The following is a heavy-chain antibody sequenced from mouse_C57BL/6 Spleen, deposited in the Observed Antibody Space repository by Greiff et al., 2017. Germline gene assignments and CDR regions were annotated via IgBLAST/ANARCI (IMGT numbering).Heavy chain of an antibody. CDR3: TSIGGTWFAY. V-gene: IGHV1-15*01. Sequence: VQVVESGAELVRPGASVTLSCKASGYTFTDYEMHWVKQTPVHGLEWIGAIDPETGGTAYNQKFKGKAILTADKSSSTAYMELRSLTSEDSAVYYCTSIGGTWFAYWGQGTLVTVSA. CDR2: IDPETGGT. J-gene: IGHJ3*01. D-gene: IGHD2-14*01. CDR1: GYTFTDYE.